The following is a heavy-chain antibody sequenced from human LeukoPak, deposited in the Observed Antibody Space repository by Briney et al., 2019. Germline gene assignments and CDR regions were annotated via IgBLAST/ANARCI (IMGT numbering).Heavy chain of an antibody. Sequence: SETLSLTCIVSAYSISSGYYWGWIRQPPGKGLEWIGSIYHSGSTYYNPSLKSRVTISVDTSKNQFSLKLSSVTAADTAVYYCARHPDYGSFDYWGQGTLVTVSS. CDR2: IYHSGST. J-gene: IGHJ4*02. V-gene: IGHV4-38-2*02. CDR1: AYSISSGYY. D-gene: IGHD3-3*01. CDR3: ARHPDYGSFDY.